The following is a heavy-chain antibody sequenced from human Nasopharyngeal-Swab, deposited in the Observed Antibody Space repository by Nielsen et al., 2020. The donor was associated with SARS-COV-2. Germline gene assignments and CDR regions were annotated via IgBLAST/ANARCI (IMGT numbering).Heavy chain of an antibody. CDR2: ISGSGGST. Sequence: GESLKISCAASGFTFSSYAMSWVRQAPGKGLEWVSAISGSGGSTYYADSVKGRFTISRDNSKNTLYLQMNSLRAEDTAVYCCAKRFTAVVYFDYWGQGTLVTVSS. CDR3: AKRFTAVVYFDY. J-gene: IGHJ4*02. V-gene: IGHV3-23*01. CDR1: GFTFSSYA. D-gene: IGHD6-19*01.